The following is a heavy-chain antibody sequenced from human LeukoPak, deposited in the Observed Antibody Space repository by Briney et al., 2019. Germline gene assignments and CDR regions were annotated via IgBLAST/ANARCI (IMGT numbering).Heavy chain of an antibody. J-gene: IGHJ3*02. CDR3: ARDGSEPWLQWLSYAFDI. CDR1: EFTFSNYA. D-gene: IGHD5-24*01. Sequence: GGSLRLSCAASEFTFSNYALHWIRQAPGKGLEWVAGISYDGSKKYSADSVEGRFTISRDNSKNTLYLQMNSLRAEDTAVYYCARDGSEPWLQWLSYAFDIWGQGTMVTVSS. CDR2: ISYDGSKK. V-gene: IGHV3-30*04.